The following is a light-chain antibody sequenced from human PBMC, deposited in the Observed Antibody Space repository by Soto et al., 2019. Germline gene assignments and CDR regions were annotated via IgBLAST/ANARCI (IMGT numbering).Light chain of an antibody. CDR1: LNVNSY. CDR2: DAS. V-gene: IGKV3-11*01. J-gene: IGKJ5*01. CDR3: QQRHYWPPIT. Sequence: VLTQSPATLSLSPGERTTLSCRASLNVNSYLAWYQQKPGQAPRLVIYDASNMAPGIPARFSGSGSGTDFTLTISSLEPEDFAVYHCQQRHYWPPITFGQGTRLEIK.